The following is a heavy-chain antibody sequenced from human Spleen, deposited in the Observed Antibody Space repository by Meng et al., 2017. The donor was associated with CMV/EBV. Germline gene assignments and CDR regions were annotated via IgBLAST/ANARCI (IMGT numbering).Heavy chain of an antibody. J-gene: IGHJ6*02. CDR2: IRSKAYGGTT. D-gene: IGHD2-2*01. Sequence: GGSLRLSCTASGFTFGDYAMSWVRQAPGKGLEWVGFIRSKAYGGTTEYAASVKGRFTISRDDSKSIAYLQMNSLKTEDTAVYYCTREGWEVVPAASLYYYYYYGMDVWGQGTTVTVSS. V-gene: IGHV3-49*04. CDR3: TREGWEVVPAASLYYYYYYGMDV. CDR1: GFTFGDYA.